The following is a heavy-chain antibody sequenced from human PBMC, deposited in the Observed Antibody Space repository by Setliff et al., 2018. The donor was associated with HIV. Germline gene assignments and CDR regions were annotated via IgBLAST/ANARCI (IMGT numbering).Heavy chain of an antibody. V-gene: IGHV4-38-2*01. D-gene: IGHD2-2*01. CDR3: ARSGYIGYCSSTSCYGYYYMDV. Sequence: SETLSLTCAVSGYSISSGYYWGWIRQPPGRGLEWIGNIYHSGSTYYNASLKSRVTISVDASKNQFSLKLSSVTAADTAVYYCARSGYIGYCSSTSCYGYYYMDVWGKGTTVTVSS. CDR1: GYSISSGYY. CDR2: IYHSGST. J-gene: IGHJ6*03.